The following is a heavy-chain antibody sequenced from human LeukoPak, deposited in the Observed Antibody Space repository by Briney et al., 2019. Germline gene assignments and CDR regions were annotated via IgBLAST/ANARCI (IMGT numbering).Heavy chain of an antibody. V-gene: IGHV3-13*01. CDR1: GFTFSSYD. J-gene: IGHJ3*02. CDR2: IGTAGDT. Sequence: PGGTLRLSCAASGFTFSSYDMHWVRQATGKGLEWVSAIGTAGDTYYPGSVKGRFTISRENAKNSLYLQMNSLRAGDTAVYYCAREFRDGYNERNAFDIWGQGTMVTVSS. CDR3: AREFRDGYNERNAFDI. D-gene: IGHD5-24*01.